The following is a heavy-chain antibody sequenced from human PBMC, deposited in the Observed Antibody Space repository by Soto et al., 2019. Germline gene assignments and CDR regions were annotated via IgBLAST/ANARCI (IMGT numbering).Heavy chain of an antibody. Sequence: ASVKVSCKASGYSFTSYGFSWVRQAPGQGLEWMGWISADNGNTNYAQKLQGRVTMTTDTSTSTAYMELRSLRSDDTAVYYCARDLSIAPRPGAGGMDVWGQGTTVTVSS. CDR1: GYSFTSYG. D-gene: IGHD6-6*01. V-gene: IGHV1-18*04. CDR3: ARDLSIAPRPGAGGMDV. J-gene: IGHJ6*02. CDR2: ISADNGNT.